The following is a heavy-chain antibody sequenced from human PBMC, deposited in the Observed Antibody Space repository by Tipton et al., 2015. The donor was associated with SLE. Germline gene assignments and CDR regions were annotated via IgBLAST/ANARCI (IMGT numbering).Heavy chain of an antibody. D-gene: IGHD3-22*01. CDR3: TTVTYYYDSSGEELGAFDI. Sequence: SLRLSCAASGFTFSNAWMSWVRQAPGKGLEWVGRIKSKTDGGTTDYAAPVKGRFTISRDDSKNTLYLQMNGLKTEDTAVYYCTTVTYYYDSSGEELGAFDIWGQGTMVTVSS. V-gene: IGHV3-15*01. J-gene: IGHJ3*02. CDR1: GFTFSNAW. CDR2: IKSKTDGGTT.